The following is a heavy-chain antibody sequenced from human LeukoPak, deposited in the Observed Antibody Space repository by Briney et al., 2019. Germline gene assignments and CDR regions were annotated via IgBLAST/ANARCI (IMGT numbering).Heavy chain of an antibody. CDR1: GGSISSYY. V-gene: IGHV4-4*09. CDR2: IYPSGST. J-gene: IGHJ4*02. Sequence: PSETLSLTCTVSGGSISSYYWSWIRQPPGKGLEWIGYIYPSGSTNYNPSLKSRVIISVDTSKNQFFLKMSSVTAADTAVYYCARQRWLQSWVDYWGQGTLVTVSS. D-gene: IGHD5-24*01. CDR3: ARQRWLQSWVDY.